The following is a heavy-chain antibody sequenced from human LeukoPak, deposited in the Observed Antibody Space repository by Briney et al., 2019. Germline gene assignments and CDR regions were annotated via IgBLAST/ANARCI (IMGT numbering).Heavy chain of an antibody. CDR2: INSDGSST. D-gene: IGHD3-22*01. V-gene: IGHV3-74*01. Sequence: GGSLRLSCAASGFTFSSYWMHWVRQAPGKGLVWVSRINSDGSSTSYADSVKGRFTISRDNAKNTLYLQMNSLRAEDTAVYYCASAIYDSSGYYYFSPYYFDYWGQGTLVTVSS. J-gene: IGHJ4*02. CDR3: ASAIYDSSGYYYFSPYYFDY. CDR1: GFTFSSYW.